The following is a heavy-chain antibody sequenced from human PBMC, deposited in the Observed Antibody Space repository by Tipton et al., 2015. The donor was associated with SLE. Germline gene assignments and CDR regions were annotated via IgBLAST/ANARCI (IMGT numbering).Heavy chain of an antibody. Sequence: SLRLSCAASGFTFSDYSLNWVRQAPGKGLERVSSISTYSTYKNYADSVRGRFAVSRDNANSALYLQMNSLTADDTAVYYCARDPGAVALGGDWFDPRGQGTLVTVSS. D-gene: IGHD6-19*01. CDR1: GFTFSDYS. CDR3: ARDPGAVALGGDWFDP. J-gene: IGHJ5*02. V-gene: IGHV3-21*01. CDR2: ISTYSTYK.